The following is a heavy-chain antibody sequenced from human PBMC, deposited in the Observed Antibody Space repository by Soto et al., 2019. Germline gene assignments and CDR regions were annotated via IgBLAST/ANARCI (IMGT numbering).Heavy chain of an antibody. J-gene: IGHJ3*02. D-gene: IGHD3-10*01. CDR2: INPNSGGT. Sequence: ASVKVSCRASGSTFTGYNMNWVRQAPGQGLEGMGWINPNSGGTTYAQKFQGRVTKTRDTYTSTAYMELGRLISDDPAVYYCAGGDRGVRGVIRGPFDIWGQGTMVTVSS. V-gene: IGHV1-2*02. CDR3: AGGDRGVRGVIRGPFDI. CDR1: GSTFTGYN.